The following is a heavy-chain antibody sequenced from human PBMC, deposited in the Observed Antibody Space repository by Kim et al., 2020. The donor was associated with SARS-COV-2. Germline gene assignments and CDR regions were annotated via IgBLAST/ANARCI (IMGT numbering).Heavy chain of an antibody. CDR1: GYSFTSYW. D-gene: IGHD3-10*01. J-gene: IGHJ4*02. V-gene: IGHV5-51*01. CDR3: ARLWGRDRLVRGVIMTTSGFDY. Sequence: GESLKISCKGSGYSFTSYWIGWVRQMPGKGLEWMGIIYPGDSDTRYSPSFQGQVTISADKSIRTAYLQWSSLKASDTAMYYCARLWGRDRLVRGVIMTTSGFDYWGQGTLVTVSS. CDR2: IYPGDSDT.